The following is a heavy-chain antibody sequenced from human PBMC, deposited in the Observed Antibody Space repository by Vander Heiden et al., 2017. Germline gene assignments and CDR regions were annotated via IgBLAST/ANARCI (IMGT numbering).Heavy chain of an antibody. CDR2: INSDGSST. J-gene: IGHJ6*02. V-gene: IGHV3-74*01. Sequence: EVQLVESGGGLVQPGGSLRLSCAASGFTFSSYWMHWVRQAPGTGLVWVSRINSDGSSTSYADSVKGRFTISRDNAKNTLYLQMNSLRAEDTAVYYCARDRPTNPYYYYGMDVWGQGTTVTVSS. D-gene: IGHD1-1*01. CDR3: ARDRPTNPYYYYGMDV. CDR1: GFTFSSYW.